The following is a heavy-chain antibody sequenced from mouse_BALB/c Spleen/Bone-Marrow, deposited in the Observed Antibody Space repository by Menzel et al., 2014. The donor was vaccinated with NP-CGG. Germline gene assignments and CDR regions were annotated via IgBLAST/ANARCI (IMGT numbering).Heavy chain of an antibody. Sequence: EVKLVESGGGLVKPGGSLKLSCAASGFTFSSYGMSWVRQTPDKRLEWVATINSGGSYTYYSDSVKGRFTISRDNAKNTLYLQMSSLKSEDTAMYYCARRGLYDGSAWFAYWGQGTLVTVSA. CDR1: GFTFSSYG. CDR2: INSGGSYT. V-gene: IGHV5-6*03. CDR3: ARRGLYDGSAWFAY. J-gene: IGHJ3*01. D-gene: IGHD2-3*01.